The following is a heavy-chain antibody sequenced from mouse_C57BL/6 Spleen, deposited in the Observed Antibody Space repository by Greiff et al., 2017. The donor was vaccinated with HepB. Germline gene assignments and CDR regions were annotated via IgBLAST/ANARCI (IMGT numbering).Heavy chain of an antibody. CDR3: AREDYYYGSSYVGAMDY. Sequence: EVKLVESGGGLVKPGGSLKLSCAASGFTFSSYAMSWVRQTPEKRLEWVATISDGGSYTYYPDNVKGRFTISRDNAKNNLYLQMSHLKSEDTAMYYCAREDYYYGSSYVGAMDYWGQGTSVTVSS. J-gene: IGHJ4*01. CDR1: GFTFSSYA. CDR2: ISDGGSYT. D-gene: IGHD1-1*01. V-gene: IGHV5-4*01.